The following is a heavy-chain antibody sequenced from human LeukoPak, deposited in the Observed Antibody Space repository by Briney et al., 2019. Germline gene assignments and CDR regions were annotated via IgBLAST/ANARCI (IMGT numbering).Heavy chain of an antibody. CDR3: ASPGWAGSPDY. CDR1: GFTVSSNY. CDR2: IYSGGST. D-gene: IGHD3-10*01. V-gene: IGHV3-53*01. J-gene: IGHJ4*02. Sequence: GGSLRLSCAASGFTVSSNYMSWVRQAPGKGLEWVSVIYSGGSTYYADSVKGRFTISRDNSKNTLYLQMNSLRAEDTTVYYCASPGWAGSPDYWGQGTLVTVSS.